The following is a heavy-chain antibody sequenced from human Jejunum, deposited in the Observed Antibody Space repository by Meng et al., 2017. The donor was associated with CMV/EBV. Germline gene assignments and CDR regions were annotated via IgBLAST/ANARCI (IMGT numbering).Heavy chain of an antibody. V-gene: IGHV3-21*01. CDR3: ARVVKGGNYLDY. CDR1: GFTFSTYS. D-gene: IGHD4-23*01. Sequence: CATSGFTFSTYSMSWCRQAPGKGLEWVSFISISSYIYYADSVKGRFTISRDNAKNSLYLRMNSLRAEDTAVYYCARVVKGGNYLDYWGQRTLVTVSS. J-gene: IGHJ4*02. CDR2: ISISSYI.